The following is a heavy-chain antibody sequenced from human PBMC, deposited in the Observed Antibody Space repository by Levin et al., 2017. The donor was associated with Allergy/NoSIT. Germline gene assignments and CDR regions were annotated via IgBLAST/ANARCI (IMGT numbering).Heavy chain of an antibody. V-gene: IGHV3-23*01. CDR3: AKDEDYDSSGYYNY. CDR1: GFTFSSYA. J-gene: IGHJ4*02. D-gene: IGHD3-22*01. Sequence: GESLKISCAASGFTFSSYAMSWVRQAPGKGLEWVSAISGSGGSTYYADSVKGRFTISRDNSKNTLYLQMNSLRAEDTAVYYCAKDEDYDSSGYYNYWGQGTLVTVSS. CDR2: ISGSGGST.